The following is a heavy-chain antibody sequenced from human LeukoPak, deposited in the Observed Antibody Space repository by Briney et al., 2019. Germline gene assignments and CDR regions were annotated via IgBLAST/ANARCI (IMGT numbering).Heavy chain of an antibody. D-gene: IGHD1-1*01. CDR2: INPSGGST. CDR1: GYTFTRYY. V-gene: IGHV1-46*01. Sequence: RWASVKVSCKASGYTFTRYYMHWVRQAPGQGLEWMGIINPSGGSTSYAQKFQGRVTMTRDMSTSTVYMELSSLRSEDTAVYYCARDLEGAFDIWGQGTMVTVSS. J-gene: IGHJ3*02. CDR3: ARDLEGAFDI.